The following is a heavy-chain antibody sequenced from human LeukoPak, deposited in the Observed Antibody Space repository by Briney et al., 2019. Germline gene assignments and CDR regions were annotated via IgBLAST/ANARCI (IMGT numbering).Heavy chain of an antibody. CDR2: ISGSGGST. CDR1: GLTFSSYA. J-gene: IGHJ4*02. V-gene: IGHV3-23*01. D-gene: IGHD4-17*01. Sequence: GGSLRLSCAASGLTFSSYAMSWVRQAPGKGLEWVSAISGSGGSTYYADSVKGRFTISRDNSKNTLYLQMNSLRAEDTAVYYCAKGGSGDYLYYFDYWGQGTLVTVSS. CDR3: AKGGSGDYLYYFDY.